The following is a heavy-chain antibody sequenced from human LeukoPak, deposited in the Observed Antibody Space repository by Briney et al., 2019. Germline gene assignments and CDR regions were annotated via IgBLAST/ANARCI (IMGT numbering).Heavy chain of an antibody. J-gene: IGHJ4*02. D-gene: IGHD3-22*01. V-gene: IGHV1-2*04. CDR1: GYTFTGYY. CDR2: INPNSGGT. Sequence: ASVKVSCKASGYTFTGYYMHWVRQAPGQGLEWMGWINPNSGGTNYAQKFQGWVTMTRDTSISTAYMELSRLRSDDTAVYYCAIGEPVWRSYYDSSGYPDYWGPGTLVTVSS. CDR3: AIGEPVWRSYYDSSGYPDY.